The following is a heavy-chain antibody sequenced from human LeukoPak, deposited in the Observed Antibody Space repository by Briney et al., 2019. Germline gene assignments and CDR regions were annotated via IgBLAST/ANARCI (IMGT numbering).Heavy chain of an antibody. J-gene: IGHJ4*02. D-gene: IGHD3-3*01. CDR1: GYTFTSYG. CDR3: AREYYDFWSGYRMGFDY. Sequence: ASVKVSCKASGYTFTSYGISWVRQAPGQGLEWMGWISAYNGNTNYAQKLQGRVTMTTDTSTSTAYMELRSLRSDDTAVYYCAREYYDFWSGYRMGFDYWGQGTLVTVSS. CDR2: ISAYNGNT. V-gene: IGHV1-18*01.